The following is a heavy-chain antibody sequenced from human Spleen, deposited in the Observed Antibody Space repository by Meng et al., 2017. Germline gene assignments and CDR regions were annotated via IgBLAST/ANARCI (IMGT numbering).Heavy chain of an antibody. CDR2: IYHSGST. J-gene: IGHJ4*02. Sequence: QGQLQGAGPGVVRPSETLSLTCTVSGGSVSSSSNYWSWIRQPPGKGLEWIGYIYHSGSTNYNPSLKSRVTISVDTSQNNLSLKLSSVTAADSAVYYCARGPTTMAHDFDYWGQGTLVTVSS. V-gene: IGHV4-61*03. CDR1: GGSVSSSSNY. D-gene: IGHD4-11*01. CDR3: ARGPTTMAHDFDY.